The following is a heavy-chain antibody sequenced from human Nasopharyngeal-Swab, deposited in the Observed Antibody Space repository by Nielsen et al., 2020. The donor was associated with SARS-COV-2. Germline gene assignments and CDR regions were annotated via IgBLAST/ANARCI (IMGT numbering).Heavy chain of an antibody. D-gene: IGHD6-19*01. CDR3: AARGSSGWFGY. CDR2: IYYSGST. CDR1: DGSISSYY. Sequence: SETLSLTCTVSDGSISSYYWSWIRQPPGKGLEWIGYIYYSGSTNYNPSLKSRVTISVDTSKNQFSLKLSSVTAADTAVYYCAARGSSGWFGYWGQGTLVTVSS. V-gene: IGHV4-59*08. J-gene: IGHJ4*02.